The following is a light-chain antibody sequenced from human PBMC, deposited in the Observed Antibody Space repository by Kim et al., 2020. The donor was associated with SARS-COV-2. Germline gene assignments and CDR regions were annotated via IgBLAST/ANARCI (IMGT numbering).Light chain of an antibody. Sequence: DIVMTQSPDSLAVCLGERATINCASSQSVLYTSNNKNYLAWYQHKPGQPPKLLLYWASTRESGVPDRFSGSGSGTHFTLTISSLQADDVAVYYCQQYYSTPFTFGPGTKVDIK. CDR2: WAS. V-gene: IGKV4-1*01. CDR3: QQYYSTPFT. J-gene: IGKJ3*01. CDR1: QSVLYTSNNKNY.